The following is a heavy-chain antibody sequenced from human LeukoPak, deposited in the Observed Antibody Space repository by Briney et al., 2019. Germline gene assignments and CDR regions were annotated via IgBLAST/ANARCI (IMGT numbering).Heavy chain of an antibody. J-gene: IGHJ5*02. CDR1: GFTFSNAW. CDR3: AKTLSNWFDP. Sequence: PGGSLRLSCAASGFTFSNAWMSWVRQAPGKGLQWIASFYYSGSTYYNPSLKSRVTISVDTSKNQFSLKLSSVTAADTAVYYCAKTLSNWFDPWGQGTLVTVSS. D-gene: IGHD2/OR15-2a*01. CDR2: FYYSGST. V-gene: IGHV4-38-2*01.